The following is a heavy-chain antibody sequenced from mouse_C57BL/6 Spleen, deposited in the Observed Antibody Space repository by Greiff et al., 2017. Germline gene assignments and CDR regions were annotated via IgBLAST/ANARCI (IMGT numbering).Heavy chain of an antibody. CDR2: IDPETGGT. CDR1: GYTFTDYE. J-gene: IGHJ3*01. D-gene: IGHD1-1*01. V-gene: IGHV1-15*01. Sequence: QVQLQQSGAELVRPGASVTLSCKASGYTFTDYEMHWVKQTPVHGLEWIGAIDPETGGTAYNQKFKGQAILTADKSSSTAYMELRSLTSEDAAVYYCTRDADYYGSSPWFAYWGQGTLVTVSA. CDR3: TRDADYYGSSPWFAY.